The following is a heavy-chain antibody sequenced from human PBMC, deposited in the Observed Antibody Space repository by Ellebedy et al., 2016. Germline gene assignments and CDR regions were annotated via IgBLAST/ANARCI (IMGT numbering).Heavy chain of an antibody. CDR2: VTKGGGT. V-gene: IGHV4-39*01. CDR3: ARRGYISISGDYYFDY. J-gene: IGHJ4*02. Sequence: SETLSLTCSVSGESISDSSHFWGWVRQPPGKGLEWIGTVTKGGGTAYNPSLRTRATVSVDSSKNQFFLRLNDVTAADTAVYYCARRGYISISGDYYFDYWGQGALVNVSS. CDR1: GESISDSSHF. D-gene: IGHD5-18*01.